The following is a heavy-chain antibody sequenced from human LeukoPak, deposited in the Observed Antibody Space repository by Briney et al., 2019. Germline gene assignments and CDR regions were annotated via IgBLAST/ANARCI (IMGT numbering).Heavy chain of an antibody. CDR1: GFTFSDYY. D-gene: IGHD6-19*01. V-gene: IGHV3-11*01. J-gene: IGHJ4*02. Sequence: GGSLRLSCVASGFTFSDYYMSWIRQAPGKGLEWVSYISSSGSTIYYADSVKGRFTISRDNAKNSLYLQMNSLRAEDTAVYYCARETSSGWLGFDYWGQGTLVTVSS. CDR2: ISSSGSTI. CDR3: ARETSSGWLGFDY.